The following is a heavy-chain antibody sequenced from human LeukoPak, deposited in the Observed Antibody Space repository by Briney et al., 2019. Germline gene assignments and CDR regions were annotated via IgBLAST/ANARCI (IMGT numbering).Heavy chain of an antibody. CDR2: INWNGGST. CDR1: VFTFSRYA. D-gene: IGHD3-10*01. CDR3: ARALPDFGTYYYGSGARRGMDV. Sequence: GVSLRLSCASSVFTFSRYAMSWVPQAPGKGLECVSGINWNGGSTGYADSVKGRFTISRDNAKNSLYLQMNSLRAEDTALYYCARALPDFGTYYYGSGARRGMDVWGQGTTVTVSS. J-gene: IGHJ6*02. V-gene: IGHV3-20*04.